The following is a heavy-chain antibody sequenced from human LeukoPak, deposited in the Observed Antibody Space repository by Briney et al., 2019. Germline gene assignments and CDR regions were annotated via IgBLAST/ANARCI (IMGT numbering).Heavy chain of an antibody. Sequence: GGSLRLSCAASGFSVSSNYMNWVRQAPGKGLEWVSSITSSSTHTYYADSVKGRFTISRDNAKNSLYLQMNRLRAEDTAVYYCARDRLWGYDILTGSAALDYWGQGTLVTVSS. CDR2: ITSSSTHT. D-gene: IGHD3-9*01. CDR1: GFSVSSNY. CDR3: ARDRLWGYDILTGSAALDY. V-gene: IGHV3-21*01. J-gene: IGHJ4*02.